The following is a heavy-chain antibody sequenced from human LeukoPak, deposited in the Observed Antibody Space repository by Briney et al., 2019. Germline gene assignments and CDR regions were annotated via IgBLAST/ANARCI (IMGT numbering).Heavy chain of an antibody. Sequence: GGSLRLSCAASGFTFSIYAITWVRQAPGKGLEWVSTISGSGGSTYYADSVKGRLTISRDNSKTTLYLQMNSLRPEDTAIYYCAKDYSGSWYYFDYWGQGTLVTVSS. V-gene: IGHV3-23*01. J-gene: IGHJ4*02. CDR3: AKDYSGSWYYFDY. D-gene: IGHD6-13*01. CDR1: GFTFSIYA. CDR2: ISGSGGST.